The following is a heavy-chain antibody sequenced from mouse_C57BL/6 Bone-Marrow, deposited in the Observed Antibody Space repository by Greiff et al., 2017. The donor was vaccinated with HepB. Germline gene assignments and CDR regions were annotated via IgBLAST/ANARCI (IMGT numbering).Heavy chain of an antibody. D-gene: IGHD2-4*01. J-gene: IGHJ3*01. CDR2: IWSGGST. V-gene: IGHV2-4*01. CDR3: AKTQDYDAWFAY. CDR1: GFSLTSYG. Sequence: QVQLKESGPGLVQPSQSLSITCTVSGFSLTSYGVHWVRQPPGKGLEWLGVIWSGGSTDYNAAFISRLSISKDNSKSQVFFKMNSLQADDTAIYYCAKTQDYDAWFAYWGQGTLVTVSA.